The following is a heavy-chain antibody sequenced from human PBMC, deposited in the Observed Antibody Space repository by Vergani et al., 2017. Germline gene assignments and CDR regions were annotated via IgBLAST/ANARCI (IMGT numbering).Heavy chain of an antibody. CDR3: ARDPPPYGDYELGFDY. CDR1: GNTFTSDG. V-gene: IGHV1-18*01. Sequence: QVQLVQSGAEVKKPGASVKVSCKASGNTFTSDGISWVRQAPGQGLEWMGWNSTHNGNTNYAQKHQGRVNITTDTSTSTAYMELRSLGSDDTAVYYCARDPPPYGDYELGFDYWGQGTLVTVAS. CDR2: NSTHNGNT. D-gene: IGHD4-17*01. J-gene: IGHJ4*02.